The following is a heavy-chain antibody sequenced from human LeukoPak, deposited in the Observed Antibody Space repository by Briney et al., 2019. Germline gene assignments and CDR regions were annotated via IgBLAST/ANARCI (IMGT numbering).Heavy chain of an antibody. Sequence: ASVKVSCKASGYTFTSYGISWVRQAPGQGLEWMGWISAYNGNTNYAQKLQGRVTMTTDTSTSTAYMELRSLRSDDTAVYYCARDYGYYDSSGYYYLPDYWGQGTLVIVFS. J-gene: IGHJ4*02. D-gene: IGHD3-22*01. CDR2: ISAYNGNT. V-gene: IGHV1-18*01. CDR1: GYTFTSYG. CDR3: ARDYGYYDSSGYYYLPDY.